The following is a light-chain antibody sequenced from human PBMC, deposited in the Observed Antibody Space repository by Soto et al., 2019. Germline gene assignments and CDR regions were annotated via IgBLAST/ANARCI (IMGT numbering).Light chain of an antibody. CDR3: QQVNSYPIT. Sequence: IQMTQSPATLSASVGARVTITCRASQSISSYLNWYQQKPGKAPKLLIYAASSLQSGVPSRFSGSGSGTDFTLAISSLQPEDFATYYCQQVNSYPITFGQGTRLEIK. J-gene: IGKJ5*01. CDR1: QSISSY. CDR2: AAS. V-gene: IGKV1-39*01.